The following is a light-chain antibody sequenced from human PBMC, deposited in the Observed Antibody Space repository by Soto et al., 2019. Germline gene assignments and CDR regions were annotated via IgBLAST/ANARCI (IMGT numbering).Light chain of an antibody. J-gene: IGLJ2*01. CDR1: SSDVGSYNL. Sequence: QSALTQPASVSGSPGQSITISCTGTSSDVGSYNLVSWYQQHPGKAPKLMIYEGSKRPSGVSNCFSGSKSGNTASLTISGLKAEDEADYYCCSYAGSSTVVFGGGTKLTVL. V-gene: IGLV2-23*01. CDR2: EGS. CDR3: CSYAGSSTVV.